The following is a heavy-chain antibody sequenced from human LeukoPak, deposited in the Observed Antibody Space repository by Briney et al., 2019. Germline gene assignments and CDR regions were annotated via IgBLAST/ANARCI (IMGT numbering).Heavy chain of an antibody. D-gene: IGHD2-2*02. CDR2: IYYSGST. CDR1: GGSISSSSYY. Sequence: NPSETLSLTCTVSGGSISSSSYYWGWIRQPPGKGLEWIGSIYYSGSTYYNPSLKSRVTISVDTSKNQFSLKLSSVTAADTAVYYCARHGSPYTNVGLGFDYWGQGTLVTVSS. CDR3: ARHGSPYTNVGLGFDY. V-gene: IGHV4-39*01. J-gene: IGHJ4*02.